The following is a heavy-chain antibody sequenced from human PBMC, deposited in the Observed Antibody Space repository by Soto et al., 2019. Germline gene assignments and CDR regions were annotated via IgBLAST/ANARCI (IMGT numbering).Heavy chain of an antibody. Sequence: EVQLVESGGGLVQPGGSLRLSCAASGFTFSSYDMHWVRQATGKGLEWVSAIGTAGDTYYPGSVKGRFTISREKAKNSLYLQMNSLRAEDTAVYYCARGGSSSWLLFDYWGQGTLVTVSS. V-gene: IGHV3-13*01. CDR1: GFTFSSYD. CDR3: ARGGSSSWLLFDY. D-gene: IGHD6-13*01. J-gene: IGHJ4*02. CDR2: IGTAGDT.